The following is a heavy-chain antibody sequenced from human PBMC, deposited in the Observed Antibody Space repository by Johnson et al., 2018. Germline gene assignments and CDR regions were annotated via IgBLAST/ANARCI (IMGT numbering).Heavy chain of an antibody. CDR1: GASITSYY. J-gene: IGHJ3*02. V-gene: IGHV4-4*07. D-gene: IGHD3-22*01. CDR2: IYPSESS. CDR3: ARDLSYFDSSAQGDAFDI. Sequence: QVQLQESGPGLVKSSETLSLTCTVSGASITSYYWSWIRQPAGKGLEWIGRIYPSESSNYNPSLKSRVTMSVDTAKNQFSLKLRSVTAADTAVYYWARDLSYFDSSAQGDAFDIWGQGTMVTVSS.